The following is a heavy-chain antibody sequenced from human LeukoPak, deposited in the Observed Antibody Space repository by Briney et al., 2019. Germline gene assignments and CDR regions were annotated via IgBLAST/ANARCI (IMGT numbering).Heavy chain of an antibody. Sequence: PGGSLRLSCAASGFTVSSNYMSWVRQAPGKGLEWVSVIYSGGSTYYADSVKGRFTISRDNSKNTLYLQMNSLRAEDTAVYYCAKGSIWFGELPYYYYYMDVWGKGTTVTISS. D-gene: IGHD3-10*01. CDR1: GFTVSSNY. J-gene: IGHJ6*03. CDR2: IYSGGST. CDR3: AKGSIWFGELPYYYYYMDV. V-gene: IGHV3-53*01.